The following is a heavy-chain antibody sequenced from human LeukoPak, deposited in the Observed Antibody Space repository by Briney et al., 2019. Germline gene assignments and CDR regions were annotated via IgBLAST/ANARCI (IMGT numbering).Heavy chain of an antibody. D-gene: IGHD6-13*01. CDR1: GFTFSSYS. J-gene: IGHJ4*02. CDR2: ISSSSSYI. CDR3: ARDKGRIAAAGKYVPYYFDY. Sequence: GGSLRLSCAASGFTFSSYSMNWVRQAPGKGLEWVSSISSSSSYIYCADSVKGRFTISRDNAKNSLYLQMNSLRAEDTAVYYCARDKGRIAAAGKYVPYYFDYWGQGTLVTVSS. V-gene: IGHV3-21*01.